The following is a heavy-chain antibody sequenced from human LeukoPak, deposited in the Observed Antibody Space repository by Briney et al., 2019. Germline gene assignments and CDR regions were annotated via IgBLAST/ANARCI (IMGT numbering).Heavy chain of an antibody. CDR1: GYTFTSYG. J-gene: IGHJ4*02. CDR3: ARWVGGPNFDY. CDR2: ISAYNGNT. D-gene: IGHD2-15*01. Sequence: APVRVSCTASGYTFTSYGISWVRQAPGHGLEWMGWISAYNGNTNYAQKLQGRVTMTTDTSTSTAYMELRSLRSDDTAVYYCARWVGGPNFDYWGQGTLVTVSS. V-gene: IGHV1-18*01.